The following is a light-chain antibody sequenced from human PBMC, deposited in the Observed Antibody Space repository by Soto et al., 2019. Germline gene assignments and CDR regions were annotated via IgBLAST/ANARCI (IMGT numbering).Light chain of an antibody. J-gene: IGKJ4*01. V-gene: IGKV1-39*01. CDR2: AAS. CDR3: QQTNSTPLT. Sequence: DIQMTQSPSTLSASVGDRVTITCRASQSISSYLNWYQQKPGKAPKFLIYAASSLQSGVPSRFSGSRSGTDFTLTISSLQPEDFATYSCQQTNSTPLTFGGGTKV. CDR1: QSISSY.